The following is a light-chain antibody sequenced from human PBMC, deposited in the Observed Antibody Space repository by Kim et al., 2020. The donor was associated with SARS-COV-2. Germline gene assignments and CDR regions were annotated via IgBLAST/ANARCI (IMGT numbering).Light chain of an antibody. CDR3: QQSHTAPLLT. CDR2: AAS. V-gene: IGKV1-39*01. CDR1: QSISNY. J-gene: IGKJ4*01. Sequence: DIQMTQSPSSLSASVGDRVTITCRASQSISNYLNWYQQKPGKAPKLLIYAASSLQSGAPSRFSGSGSATDFTLTISSLQPEDFATYYCQQSHTAPLLTFGGGTKVDI.